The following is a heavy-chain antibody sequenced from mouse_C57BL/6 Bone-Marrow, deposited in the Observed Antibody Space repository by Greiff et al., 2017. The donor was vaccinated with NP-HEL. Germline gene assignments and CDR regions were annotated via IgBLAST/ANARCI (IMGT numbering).Heavy chain of an antibody. CDR3: AGGGFAY. CDR2: INPNNGGT. J-gene: IGHJ3*01. V-gene: IGHV1-18*01. Sequence: EVQLQQSGPELVKPGASVKIPCKASGYTFTDYNMDWVKQSHGKSLEWIGDINPNNGGTIYNQKFKGKATLTVDKSSITAYLELRSLTSADTAVYYCAGGGFAYWGQGTLVTVSA. CDR1: GYTFTDYN.